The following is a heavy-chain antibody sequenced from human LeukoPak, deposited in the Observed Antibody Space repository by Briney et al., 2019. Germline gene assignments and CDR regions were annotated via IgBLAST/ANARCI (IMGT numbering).Heavy chain of an antibody. V-gene: IGHV3-23*01. Sequence: GGSLRLSCAAPGFTFSSYAMSWVRQAPGKGLEWVSAISGSGGSTYYADSVKGRFTISRDNSKNTLYLQMNSLRAEDTAVYYCAKDHEYYYDSSGYYYPYYFDYWGQGTLVTVSS. J-gene: IGHJ4*02. CDR2: ISGSGGST. D-gene: IGHD3-22*01. CDR1: GFTFSSYA. CDR3: AKDHEYYYDSSGYYYPYYFDY.